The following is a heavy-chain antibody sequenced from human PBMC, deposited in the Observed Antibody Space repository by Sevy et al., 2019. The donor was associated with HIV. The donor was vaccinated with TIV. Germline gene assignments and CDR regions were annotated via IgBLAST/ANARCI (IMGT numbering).Heavy chain of an antibody. CDR2: ISGSGGST. V-gene: IGHV3-23*01. Sequence: GGSLRLSCAASGFTVSRYAMSWVRQAPGKGLDWVSAISGSGGSTYYADSVKGRFTISRDNSKNTLYLQMNSLRAEDTDVYYCAKFYDSSGYCDYWGQGTLVTVSS. D-gene: IGHD3-22*01. CDR1: GFTVSRYA. J-gene: IGHJ4*02. CDR3: AKFYDSSGYCDY.